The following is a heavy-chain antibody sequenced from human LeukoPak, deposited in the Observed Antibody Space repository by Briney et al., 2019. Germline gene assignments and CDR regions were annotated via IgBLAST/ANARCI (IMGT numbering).Heavy chain of an antibody. J-gene: IGHJ5*02. V-gene: IGHV4-61*02. D-gene: IGHD3-3*01. CDR3: ARGTRITIFGNPLRLNWFDP. CDR2: IYTSGIT. Sequence: SETLSLXCTVSGGSISSGSYYWSWIRQPAGKGLEWIGRIYTSGITNYNPFLKSRVTISVDTSKNQFSLKLSSVTAADTAVYYCARGTRITIFGNPLRLNWFDPWGQGTLVTVSS. CDR1: GGSISSGSYY.